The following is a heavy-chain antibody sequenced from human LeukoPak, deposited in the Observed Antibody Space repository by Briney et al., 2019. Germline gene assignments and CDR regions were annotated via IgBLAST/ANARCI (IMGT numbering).Heavy chain of an antibody. D-gene: IGHD3-3*01. CDR3: ARESYDFWSGYPYFDY. V-gene: IGHV3-7*01. CDR1: GFTFSSYW. Sequence: GGSLRLSCAASGFTFSSYWMSWVRQAPGKGLEWAANIKQDGSEKYYVDSVKGRFTISRDNAKNSLYLQMNSLRAEDTAVYYCARESYDFWSGYPYFDYWGQGTLVTVSS. CDR2: IKQDGSEK. J-gene: IGHJ4*02.